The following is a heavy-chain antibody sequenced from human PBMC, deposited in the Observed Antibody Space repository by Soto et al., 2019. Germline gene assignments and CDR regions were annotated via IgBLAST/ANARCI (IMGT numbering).Heavy chain of an antibody. D-gene: IGHD3-10*01. CDR3: ARDLTAGHPSGSY. CDR1: GFMFRSYW. CDR2: INSDGSST. V-gene: IGHV3-74*01. J-gene: IGHJ4*02. Sequence: EVQLVEAGGGLVQPGGSLRLSCAASGFMFRSYWMHWVRQVPGRGLAWVSRINSDGSSTDYADSVKGRFTISRDNAKNILYLQMNSLRPEDTALYHCARDLTAGHPSGSYSGQGTLVTVSS.